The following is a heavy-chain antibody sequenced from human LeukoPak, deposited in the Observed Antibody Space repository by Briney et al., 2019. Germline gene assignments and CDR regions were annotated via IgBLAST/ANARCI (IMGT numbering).Heavy chain of an antibody. CDR3: ARDVSTAVVPATMTPQVGWFDP. Sequence: SGTLSLTCGVFAGSISSSNWWSWVRPPPGKGLEWIGEIYHSGSTNYNPSLKSRVTISVDKSKNQFSLKLSSVTAADTAVYYCARDVSTAVVPATMTPQVGWFDPWGQGTLVTVSS. D-gene: IGHD2-2*01. J-gene: IGHJ5*02. CDR2: IYHSGST. CDR1: AGSISSSNW. V-gene: IGHV4-4*02.